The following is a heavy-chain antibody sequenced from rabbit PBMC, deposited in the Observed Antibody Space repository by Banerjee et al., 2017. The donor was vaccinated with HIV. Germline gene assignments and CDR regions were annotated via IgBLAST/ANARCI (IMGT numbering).Heavy chain of an antibody. Sequence: QEQLVESGGGLVQPEGSLTLTCKASGFTLSSTYYMYWVRQAPGKGLEWIGCIYTGSGGSTYYASWAKGRFTISKTSSTTVTLQMTSLTAADTATYFCARSGSGDDRVNLWGQGTLVTVS. V-gene: IGHV1S45*01. D-gene: IGHD8-1*01. CDR1: GFTLSSTYY. CDR3: ARSGSGDDRVNL. CDR2: IYTGSGGST. J-gene: IGHJ4*01.